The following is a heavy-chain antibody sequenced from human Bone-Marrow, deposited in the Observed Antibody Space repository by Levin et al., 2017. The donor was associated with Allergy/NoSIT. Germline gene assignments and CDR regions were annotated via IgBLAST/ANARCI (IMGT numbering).Heavy chain of an antibody. CDR2: ISSGGTT. D-gene: IGHD5-12*01. J-gene: IGHJ5*02. Sequence: GESLKISCEASGFTVSSNYMSWVRRAPGKGLECVAVISSGGTTYYADSVKGRFTISKDNSRNTVYLQMNSLRVEDTAIYYCARYIVTTTSRLGNWFDPWGQGTRVTVS. V-gene: IGHV3-53*01. CDR3: ARYIVTTTSRLGNWFDP. CDR1: GFTVSSNY.